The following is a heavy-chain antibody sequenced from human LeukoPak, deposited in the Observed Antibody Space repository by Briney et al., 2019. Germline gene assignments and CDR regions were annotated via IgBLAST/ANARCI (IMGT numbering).Heavy chain of an antibody. CDR3: AKSSGWNYYYYYMDV. CDR1: GFPSNTYS. V-gene: IGHV3-21*01. Sequence: PGGSLRLSCAASGFPSNTYSMNWVRQATGKGLEWVSSISSSSTYIYYADSVKGRFTISRDNAKNSLYLQMNSLRAEDTAVYYCAKSSGWNYYYYYMDVWGKGTTVIASS. J-gene: IGHJ6*03. CDR2: ISSSSTYI. D-gene: IGHD6-19*01.